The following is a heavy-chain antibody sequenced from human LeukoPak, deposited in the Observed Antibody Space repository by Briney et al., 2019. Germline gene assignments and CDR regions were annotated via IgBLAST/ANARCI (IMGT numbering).Heavy chain of an antibody. D-gene: IGHD3-22*01. CDR1: GGSISSGSYY. CDR3: ARRYYDSSFDAFDI. J-gene: IGHJ3*02. V-gene: IGHV4-61*02. Sequence: PSQTLSLTCTVSGGSISSGSYYWNWIRQPAGKGLEWIGRIYTSGSTNYNPSLKSRVTISVDTSKNQFSLKLSSVTAADTAVYYCARRYYDSSFDAFDIWGQGTMVTVSS. CDR2: IYTSGST.